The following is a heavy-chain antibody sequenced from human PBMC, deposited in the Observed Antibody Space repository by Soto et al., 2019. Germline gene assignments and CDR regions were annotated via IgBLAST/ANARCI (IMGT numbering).Heavy chain of an antibody. Sequence: EVQLLESGGGLVQPGGSLRLSCAASGFTFSSYAMSWVRQAPGKGLEWVSALSGSGGSTYYADSVKGRFPISRDNSKNPLYLQMNSLRAEDTAVYYCATSLVWFGDGKDHWGQGTLVTVSS. CDR2: LSGSGGST. CDR3: ATSLVWFGDGKDH. CDR1: GFTFSSYA. D-gene: IGHD3-10*01. V-gene: IGHV3-23*01. J-gene: IGHJ4*02.